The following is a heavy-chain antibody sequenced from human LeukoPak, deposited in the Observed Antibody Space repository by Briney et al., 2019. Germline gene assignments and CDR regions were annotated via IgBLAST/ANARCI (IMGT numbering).Heavy chain of an antibody. Sequence: ASVKVSCKASGYTFTNYAMNWLRQAPGQGLEWMGWISAYNGNTNYAQKLQGRVTMTTDTSTSTAYMELRSLRSDDTAVYYCARTDTATADYWGQGTLVTVSS. D-gene: IGHD5-18*01. V-gene: IGHV1-18*01. J-gene: IGHJ4*02. CDR3: ARTDTATADY. CDR1: GYTFTNYA. CDR2: ISAYNGNT.